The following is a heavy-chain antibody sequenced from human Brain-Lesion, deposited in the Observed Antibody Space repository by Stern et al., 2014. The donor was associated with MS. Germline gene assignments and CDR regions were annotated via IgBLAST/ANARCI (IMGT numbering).Heavy chain of an antibody. CDR2: ISSTTTYI. V-gene: IGHV3-21*01. J-gene: IGHJ6*02. Sequence: VQLXXSGGGLVKRGGSLRLSCAASGFSLSPYSVSWVRQAPGKGLEWVSSISSTTTYIYYVDSVKGRFTISRDNAKNSVFLQMNGLGADDTAVYYCARGYGDAYXXXLDVWGQGTTVTVS. CDR3: ARGYGDAYXXXLDV. CDR1: GFSLSPYS. D-gene: IGHD4-17*01.